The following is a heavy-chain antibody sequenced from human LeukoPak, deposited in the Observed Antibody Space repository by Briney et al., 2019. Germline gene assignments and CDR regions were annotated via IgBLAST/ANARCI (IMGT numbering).Heavy chain of an antibody. CDR1: GYTFTIYD. CDR3: ARGPPESSSSDY. D-gene: IGHD6-13*01. J-gene: IGHJ4*02. Sequence: GASVTVSFKASGYTFTIYDINWVRQAPGQGLGWMGWMNPKSANTGYAQKFQGRVTMTRNTSISTAYMEVTSLRSEDTAVYYCARGPPESSSSDYWGQGTLVTVSS. V-gene: IGHV1-8*01. CDR2: MNPKSANT.